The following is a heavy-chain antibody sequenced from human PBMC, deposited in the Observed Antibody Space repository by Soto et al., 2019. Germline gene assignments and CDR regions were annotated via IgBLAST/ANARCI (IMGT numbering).Heavy chain of an antibody. V-gene: IGHV1-18*01. CDR1: GYTFTSYG. D-gene: IGHD4-17*01. Sequence: QVQLVQSGAEVKKPGASVKVSCKASGYTFTSYGISWVRQAPGQGLEWMGWISAYNGNTNYAQKLQGRVTMTTDTSTSTAYMELRSLISDDTAVYYCASDFYGDYLDLIRFDYWGQGTLVTVSS. J-gene: IGHJ4*02. CDR3: ASDFYGDYLDLIRFDY. CDR2: ISAYNGNT.